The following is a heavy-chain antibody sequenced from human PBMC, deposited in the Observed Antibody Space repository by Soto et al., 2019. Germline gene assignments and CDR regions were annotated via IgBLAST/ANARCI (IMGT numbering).Heavy chain of an antibody. V-gene: IGHV5-51*01. Sequence: GESLKISCKGSGYSFTSYWIGWVRQMPGKGLEWMGIIYPGDSDTRYSPSFQGQVTISADKSISTAYLQWSSLKASDTAMYYCATTRPRIAVAAQRYDAFDIWGQGTMVTVSS. CDR1: GYSFTSYW. CDR2: IYPGDSDT. CDR3: ATTRPRIAVAAQRYDAFDI. D-gene: IGHD6-19*01. J-gene: IGHJ3*02.